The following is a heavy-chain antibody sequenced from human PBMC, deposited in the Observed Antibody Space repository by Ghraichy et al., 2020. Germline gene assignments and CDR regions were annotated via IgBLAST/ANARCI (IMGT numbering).Heavy chain of an antibody. CDR2: VYYNGST. V-gene: IGHV4-4*02. Sequence: SETLSLTCAVSGGSIRSYHWWSWVRQPPGKGLEWIGEVYYNGSTNCNPSLKSRVTISVDMSKNQFSLRLTSVTAADTAVYYCTREAFTFIENWFDPWGPGTLVTVSS. D-gene: IGHD3-22*01. J-gene: IGHJ5*02. CDR3: TREAFTFIENWFDP. CDR1: GGSIRSYHW.